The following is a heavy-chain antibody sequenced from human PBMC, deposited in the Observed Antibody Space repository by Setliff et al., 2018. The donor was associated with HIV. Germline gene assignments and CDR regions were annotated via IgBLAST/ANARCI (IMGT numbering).Heavy chain of an antibody. Sequence: GGSLRLSCVASGFSLSSYWMSWVRQAPGKGLEWVAAINEDGSEKHYLDSVKGRFTISRDNAENSLDIQMGSLRDEDTAVYYCVRDVTVLPSTYWGQGTLVTVSS. V-gene: IGHV3-7*01. CDR1: GFSLSSYW. CDR2: INEDGSEK. CDR3: VRDVTVLPSTY. D-gene: IGHD2-21*02. J-gene: IGHJ4*02.